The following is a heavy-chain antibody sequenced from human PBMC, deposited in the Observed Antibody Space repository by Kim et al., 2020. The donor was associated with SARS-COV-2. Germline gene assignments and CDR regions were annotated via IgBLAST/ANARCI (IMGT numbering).Heavy chain of an antibody. CDR3: ASWLVREVGYGMDV. Sequence: GGSLRLSCAASGFTFRSYSMNWVRQAPGKGLEWLSYITSDSGTIYYADSVRARFTISRDNAKNSLFLQMNSLRDEDTAVYYCASWLVREVGYGMDVWGQGTTVTVSS. J-gene: IGHJ6*02. V-gene: IGHV3-48*02. CDR1: GFTFRSYS. CDR2: ITSDSGTI. D-gene: IGHD3-10*01.